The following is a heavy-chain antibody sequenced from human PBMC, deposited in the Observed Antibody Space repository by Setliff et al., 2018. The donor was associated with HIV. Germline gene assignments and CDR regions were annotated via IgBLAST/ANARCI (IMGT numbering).Heavy chain of an antibody. CDR3: ASLPSPGPGDSNAAFTGAFDV. Sequence: SETLSLTCSLSGDSISSSHYYWGWIRQPPGKGLEWFGIVYYSGTPYYNGSLTSRVTISVGTSKKSFSLKMTSVTAADTAVYYSASLPSPGPGDSNAAFTGAFDVWG. CDR2: VYYSGTP. CDR1: GDSISSSHYY. D-gene: IGHD3-22*01. V-gene: IGHV4-39*01. J-gene: IGHJ3*01.